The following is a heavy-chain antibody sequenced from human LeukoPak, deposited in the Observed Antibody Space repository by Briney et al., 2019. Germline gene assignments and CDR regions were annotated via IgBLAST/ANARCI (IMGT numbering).Heavy chain of an antibody. CDR3: ARGYCSSTTCYKDS. J-gene: IGHJ4*02. Sequence: PSETLSLTCTVSGGSISSSNYYWGWIRQPPGKGLEWIGSIYYSGTTYYSSSLKSRVIISVDTSKNQFSLRLNSVTAADTAMFFCARGYCSSTTCYKDSWGQGTLVTVSS. CDR1: GGSISSSNYY. D-gene: IGHD2-2*01. CDR2: IYYSGTT. V-gene: IGHV4-39*07.